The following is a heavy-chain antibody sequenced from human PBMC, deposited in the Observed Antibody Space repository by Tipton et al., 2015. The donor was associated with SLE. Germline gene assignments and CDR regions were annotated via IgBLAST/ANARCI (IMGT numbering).Heavy chain of an antibody. D-gene: IGHD2-2*01. CDR2: INHSGRT. J-gene: IGHJ4*02. V-gene: IGHV4-34*01. Sequence: LRLSCAASGFTVSGHYWSWIRQPPGKGLEWIGEINHSGRTNYNPSLKSRVTISVDTSKNQFSLKLSSVNAADTAVYYCARAVVPATGALDYWGQGTLVTVSS. CDR1: GFTVSGHY. CDR3: ARAVVPATGALDY.